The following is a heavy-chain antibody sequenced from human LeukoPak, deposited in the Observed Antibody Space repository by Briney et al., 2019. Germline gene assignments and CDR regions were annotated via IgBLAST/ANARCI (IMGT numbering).Heavy chain of an antibody. V-gene: IGHV4-59*01. J-gene: IGHJ4*02. D-gene: IGHD1-26*01. CDR2: IYYTGTT. Sequence: SETLSLTCTVSGGSIITYYWSWIRQPPGKGLEWIGYIYYTGTTGYNPSLKSRVTISVDTSKNQFSLKLSSVTAADTAVYYCARSSSTGSYWADYWGQGTLVTVSS. CDR1: GGSIITYY. CDR3: ARSSSTGSYWADY.